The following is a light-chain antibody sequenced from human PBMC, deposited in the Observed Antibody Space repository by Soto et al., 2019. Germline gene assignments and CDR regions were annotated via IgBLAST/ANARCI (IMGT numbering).Light chain of an antibody. CDR2: DVS. CDR1: SSDVGGYNY. Sequence: QSVLTQPASVSGSPGQSITTSCTGTSSDVGGYNYVSWYQQHPAKVPKLMIYDVSNRPSGVSDRFSGSKSGNTASLTISGLQAEDEADYYCYSYTTSSTYVFGTGTKLTVL. V-gene: IGLV2-14*01. CDR3: YSYTTSSTYV. J-gene: IGLJ1*01.